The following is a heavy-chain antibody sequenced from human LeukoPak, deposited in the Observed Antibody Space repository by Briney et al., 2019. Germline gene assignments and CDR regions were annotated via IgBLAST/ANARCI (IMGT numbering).Heavy chain of an antibody. V-gene: IGHV4-39*07. CDR2: IYYSGST. J-gene: IGHJ5*02. CDR1: GGSISSSSYY. D-gene: IGHD6-19*01. CDR3: ARSQARLSWFDP. Sequence: SETLSLTCTVSGGSISSSSYYWGWIRQPPGKGLEWIGSIYYSGSTYYNPSLKSRVTISVDTSKNQFSLKLRSVTAADTAVYYCARSQARLSWFDPWGQGILVTVSS.